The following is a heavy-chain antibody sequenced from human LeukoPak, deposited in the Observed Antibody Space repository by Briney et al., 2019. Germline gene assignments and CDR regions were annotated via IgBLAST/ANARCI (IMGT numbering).Heavy chain of an antibody. Sequence: ASVKVSCKASAYTFTGYYLHWVRQAPGQGLEWMGWINPNSGGTNYAQKFQGRVTMTRDTSISTAYMELSRLRSDDTAVYYCARGYLLTMVRGVPPIYWGQGTLVTVSS. D-gene: IGHD3-10*01. CDR2: INPNSGGT. CDR3: ARGYLLTMVRGVPPIY. J-gene: IGHJ4*02. V-gene: IGHV1-2*02. CDR1: AYTFTGYY.